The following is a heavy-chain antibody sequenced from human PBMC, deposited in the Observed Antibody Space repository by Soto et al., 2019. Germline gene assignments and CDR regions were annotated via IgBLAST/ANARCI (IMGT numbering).Heavy chain of an antibody. D-gene: IGHD3-10*01. Sequence: ESLKISCKGSGNSFTSYWIAWVRQMPGKGLEWMGIIYPGDSDTRYSPSFQGQVTVSADKSISTAYLQWSSLKASDSAMYYCARPRGNSYYFDYWGQGTLVTVSS. CDR1: GNSFTSYW. CDR2: IYPGDSDT. V-gene: IGHV5-51*01. J-gene: IGHJ4*02. CDR3: ARPRGNSYYFDY.